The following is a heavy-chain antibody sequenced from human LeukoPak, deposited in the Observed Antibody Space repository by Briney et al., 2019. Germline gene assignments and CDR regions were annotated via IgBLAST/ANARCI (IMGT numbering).Heavy chain of an antibody. CDR2: INPSGGST. CDR3: ASRGNYYDSSGYGSGRGESFDY. CDR1: GYTFTSYY. V-gene: IGHV1-46*01. J-gene: IGHJ4*02. D-gene: IGHD3-22*01. Sequence: ASVKVSCKASGYTFTSYYMHWVRQAPGQGLEWMGIINPSGGSTSYAQKFQGRVTMTRDTSTSTVYMELSSLRSEDTAVYYCASRGNYYDSSGYGSGRGESFDYWGQGTLVTVSS.